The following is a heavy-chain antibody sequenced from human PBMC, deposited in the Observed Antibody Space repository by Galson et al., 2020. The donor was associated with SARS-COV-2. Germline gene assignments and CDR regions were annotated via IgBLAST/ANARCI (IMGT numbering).Heavy chain of an antibody. CDR2: ISYDGSNK. J-gene: IGHJ6*02. D-gene: IGHD3-3*01. CDR3: AKVLRCLEWLRPHYYYGMDV. CDR1: AFTFSSYG. Sequence: GRSLRLSCAASAFTFSSYGMHWVRQAPAKGLEWVAAISYDGSNKYYADSVKGRFTITRDNSKNTLYLQMNSLRAEDTAVYYCAKVLRCLEWLRPHYYYGMDVWGQGTTVTVSS. V-gene: IGHV3-30*18.